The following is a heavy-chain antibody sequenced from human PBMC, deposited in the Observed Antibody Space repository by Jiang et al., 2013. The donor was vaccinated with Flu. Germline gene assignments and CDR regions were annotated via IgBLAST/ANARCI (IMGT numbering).Heavy chain of an antibody. CDR1: GYIFTDKY. V-gene: IGHV1-2*02. J-gene: IGHJ5*02. CDR3: ARESSSGWYWFDP. Sequence: SGAEVRKPGASVKVSCKASGYIFTDKYIHWVRQAPGQGFEWMGWINYNNGATTFALKFQGRVTMTRDTSISTAYMELRSLRSDDTAVYYCARESSSGWYWFDPWGQGTLVTVSS. D-gene: IGHD6-19*01. CDR2: INYNNGAT.